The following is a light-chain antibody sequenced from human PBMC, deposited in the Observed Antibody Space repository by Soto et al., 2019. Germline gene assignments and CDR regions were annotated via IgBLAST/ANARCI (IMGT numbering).Light chain of an antibody. CDR1: SSNIGAGYE. V-gene: IGLV1-40*01. Sequence: QSVLTQPPSVSGAPGQRVTISCTGSSSNIGAGYEVHWYQQLPGTAPKLLIYGNSNRPSGVPDRFSGSKSGTSASLAITGLQAEDEADYYCKSYDSSLSASVFGGGTQLTVL. CDR3: KSYDSSLSASV. J-gene: IGLJ7*01. CDR2: GNS.